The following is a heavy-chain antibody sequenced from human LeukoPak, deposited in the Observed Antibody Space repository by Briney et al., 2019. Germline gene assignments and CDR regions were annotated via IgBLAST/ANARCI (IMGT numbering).Heavy chain of an antibody. CDR3: AKSRIQLALAVY. D-gene: IGHD2-15*01. CDR1: GFTFSSYA. V-gene: IGHV3-30-3*02. J-gene: IGHJ4*02. CDR2: ISYDGSNK. Sequence: GGSLRLSCAASGFTFSSYAMHWVRQAPGKGLEWVAVISYDGSNKYYADSVKGRFTISRDNSKNTLYLQMNSLRAEDTAVYYCAKSRIQLALAVYWGPGTLVTVSS.